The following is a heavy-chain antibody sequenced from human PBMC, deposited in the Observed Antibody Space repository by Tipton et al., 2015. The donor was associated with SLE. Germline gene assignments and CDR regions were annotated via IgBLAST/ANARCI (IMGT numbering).Heavy chain of an antibody. CDR3: ARDDDYGGNSGFDY. Sequence: TLSLTCAVSAGSFSGYYWSWIRQSPVRGLEWIGEINHSGSPNYNPSLKSRVTISVHTSKNQFSLKLSSVTAADTAVYYCARDDDYGGNSGFDYWGQGTLVTVSS. J-gene: IGHJ4*02. D-gene: IGHD4-23*01. CDR2: INHSGSP. V-gene: IGHV4-34*01. CDR1: AGSFSGYY.